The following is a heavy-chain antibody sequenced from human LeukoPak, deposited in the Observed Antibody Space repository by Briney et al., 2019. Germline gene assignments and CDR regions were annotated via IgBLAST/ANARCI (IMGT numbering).Heavy chain of an antibody. CDR1: GYTFSKFV. J-gene: IGHJ4*02. D-gene: IGHD1-14*01. V-gene: IGHV1-18*01. CDR2: ISVHHGTT. Sequence: GASVKVSCKTSGYTFSKFVITWVRQAPGQGLESMGWISVHHGTTHYVEKFHDRLTLTTDTSTRTAYMELKSLTSDDTAVYYCATKGGYWGQGTLVTVSS. CDR3: ATKGGY.